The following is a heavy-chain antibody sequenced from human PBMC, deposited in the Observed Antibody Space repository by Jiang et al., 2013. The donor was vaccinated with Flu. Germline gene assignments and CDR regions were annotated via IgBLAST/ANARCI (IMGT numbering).Heavy chain of an antibody. CDR1: SISSGGYY. V-gene: IGHV4-31*02. D-gene: IGHD6-6*01. J-gene: IGHJ4*02. CDR3: ARQYSSFRYFDY. CDR2: SITWEH. Sequence: SISSGGYYWSWIRQXPGRAWSGLGTSITWEHLLQPSLKSRVTISVDTSKNQXSLKLSSVTAADTAVYYCARQYSSFRYFDYWGQGTLVTVSS.